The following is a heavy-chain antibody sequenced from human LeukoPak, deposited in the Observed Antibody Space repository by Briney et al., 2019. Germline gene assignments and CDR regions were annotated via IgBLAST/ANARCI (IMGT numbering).Heavy chain of an antibody. CDR3: ARGPYYDFWSGYYNRLDG. V-gene: IGHV1-69*04. J-gene: IGHJ4*02. Sequence: SVKVSCKASGGTFSSYAISWVRQAPGQGLEWMGRIISILGIANYAQKFQGRVTITADKSTSTAYMELSSLRSEDTAVYYCARGPYYDFWSGYYNRLDGWGQGTLVTVSS. CDR2: IISILGIA. CDR1: GGTFSSYA. D-gene: IGHD3-3*01.